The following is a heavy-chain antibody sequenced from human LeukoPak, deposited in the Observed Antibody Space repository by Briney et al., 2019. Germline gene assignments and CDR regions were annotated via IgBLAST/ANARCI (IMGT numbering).Heavy chain of an antibody. Sequence: GGSLRLSCVASGFTFTDYAMSWVRQAPGKGLEWVSVIYSGGSTYYADSVKGRFTISRDNSKNTLYLQMNSLRAEDTAVYYCARDRTGYSSGWYLYWGQGTLVTVSS. CDR1: GFTFTDYA. J-gene: IGHJ4*02. CDR2: IYSGGST. V-gene: IGHV3-53*01. CDR3: ARDRTGYSSGWYLY. D-gene: IGHD6-19*01.